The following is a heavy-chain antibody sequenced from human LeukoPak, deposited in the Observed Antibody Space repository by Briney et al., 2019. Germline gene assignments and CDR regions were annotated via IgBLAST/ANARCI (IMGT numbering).Heavy chain of an antibody. CDR3: ANSIAARNYFDY. Sequence: ASVKVSCKASGYSFTSYYMHWVRQAPGQGLEWMGIINPDGGSTNYAQKFQGRVTMTRDTSTSTVYMELSSLRSEDTAVYYCANSIAARNYFDYWGQGTLVTVSS. J-gene: IGHJ4*02. D-gene: IGHD6-6*01. V-gene: IGHV1-46*01. CDR2: INPDGGST. CDR1: GYSFTSYY.